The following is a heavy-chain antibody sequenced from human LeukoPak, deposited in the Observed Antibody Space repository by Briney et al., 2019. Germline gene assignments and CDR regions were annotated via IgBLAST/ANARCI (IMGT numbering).Heavy chain of an antibody. CDR3: ARVTYYYGSGSYPNWFDP. CDR1: GYTFTSYD. CDR2: MNPNSGNT. D-gene: IGHD3-10*01. V-gene: IGHV1-8*01. J-gene: IGHJ5*02. Sequence: ASVTVSCKASGYTFTSYDINWVRQATGQGLERMGWMNPNSGNTGYAQKFQGRVTMTRNTSISTAYMELSSLRAEDTAVYYCARVTYYYGSGSYPNWFDPWGQGTLVTVSS.